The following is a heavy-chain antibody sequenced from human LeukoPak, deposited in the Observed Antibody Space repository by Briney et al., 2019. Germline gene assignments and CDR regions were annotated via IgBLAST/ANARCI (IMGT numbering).Heavy chain of an antibody. CDR1: GFTFSSYG. D-gene: IGHD2-15*01. CDR2: ISYDGSNK. CDR3: AKDCGRAFDY. J-gene: IGHJ4*02. Sequence: GRSLRLSCAASGFTFSSYGMHWVRQAPGKGLEWVAVISYDGSNKYYADSVKGRFTISRDNSKNTLYLQMNSLRAEDTAVYYCAKDCGRAFDYWGQGTMVTVSS. V-gene: IGHV3-30*18.